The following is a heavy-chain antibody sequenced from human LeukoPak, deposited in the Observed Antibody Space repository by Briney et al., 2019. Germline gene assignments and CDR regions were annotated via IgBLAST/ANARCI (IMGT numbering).Heavy chain of an antibody. J-gene: IGHJ4*02. CDR2: ISYDGSNK. V-gene: IGHV3-30*18. CDR1: GFTFSSYG. D-gene: IGHD1-1*01. CDR3: AKDGMQGGYFDY. Sequence: GGSLRLSCAASGFTFSSYGMLWVRQAPGKGLEWVAVISYDGSNKYYADSVKGRFTISRDNSKNTLYLQMNSLRAEDTAVYYCAKDGMQGGYFDYWGQGTLVTVSS.